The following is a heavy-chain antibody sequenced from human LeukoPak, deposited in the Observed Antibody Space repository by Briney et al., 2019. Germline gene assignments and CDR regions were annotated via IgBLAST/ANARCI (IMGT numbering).Heavy chain of an antibody. D-gene: IGHD6-13*01. Sequence: GASVTVSFKASGYTFTSYDINWVRQAAAQGLAWMGCMNPNSGNTGYAEKFKGRVTMTRNTSISTAYMELSSVRAEDSAVYYCARSSSSVYYYYGMDVWGQGTTVTVSS. CDR1: GYTFTSYD. CDR2: MNPNSGNT. CDR3: ARSSSSVYYYYGMDV. V-gene: IGHV1-8*01. J-gene: IGHJ6*02.